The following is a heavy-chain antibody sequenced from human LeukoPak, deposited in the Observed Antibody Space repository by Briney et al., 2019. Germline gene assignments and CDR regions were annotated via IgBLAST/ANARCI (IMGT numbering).Heavy chain of an antibody. D-gene: IGHD5-12*01. CDR3: AKGGYDYIEIAYFDY. J-gene: IGHJ4*02. CDR2: IIASSGST. Sequence: GGSLRLSCAASGFSFNNYAMSWVRQAPGKGLEWVALIIASSGSTLYADSVKGRFTISRDNSKNMVYLQMNSLRAEDTAVYYCAKGGYDYIEIAYFDYWGQGTLVTVAS. CDR1: GFSFNNYA. V-gene: IGHV3-23*01.